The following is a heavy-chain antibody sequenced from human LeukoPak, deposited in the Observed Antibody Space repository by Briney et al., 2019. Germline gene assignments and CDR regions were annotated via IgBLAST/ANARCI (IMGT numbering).Heavy chain of an antibody. V-gene: IGHV4-39*01. CDR1: GGSISSYY. J-gene: IGHJ5*02. CDR2: IYYSGST. CDR3: ARRGGALVGYSSSWYQGNWFDP. D-gene: IGHD6-13*01. Sequence: SETLSLTCTVSGGSISSYYWGWIRQPPGKGLEWIGSIYYSGSTYYNPSLKSRVTISVDTSKNQFSLKLSSVTAADTAVYYCARRGGALVGYSSSWYQGNWFDPWGQGTLVTVSS.